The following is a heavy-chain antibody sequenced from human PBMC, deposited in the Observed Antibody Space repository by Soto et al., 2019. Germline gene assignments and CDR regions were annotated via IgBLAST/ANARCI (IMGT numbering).Heavy chain of an antibody. CDR3: AREIVVGSFDY. D-gene: IGHD2-2*01. Sequence: QVQLQESGPGLVKPSETLSLTCTVSGGSISSYYWSWIRQPPGKGLEWIGYIYYSGSTNYNPSLKSRVTISVDTSKNQFSLKLSSVTAADTAVYYCAREIVVGSFDYWGQGTLVTVSS. V-gene: IGHV4-59*01. J-gene: IGHJ4*02. CDR1: GGSISSYY. CDR2: IYYSGST.